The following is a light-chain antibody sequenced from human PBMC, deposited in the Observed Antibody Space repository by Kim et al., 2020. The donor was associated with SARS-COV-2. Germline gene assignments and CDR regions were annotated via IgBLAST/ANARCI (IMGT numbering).Light chain of an antibody. CDR3: QQSYYTPPIT. V-gene: IGKV1-39*01. Sequence: SVGDTGTITCRASQTIHIYLNWYQQKPGKAPKLLIESASTLQSGVPSRFSGSGSGTDFTLTISRVQPEDFATYYCQQSYYTPPITFGQGTRLEIK. CDR2: SAS. CDR1: QTIHIY. J-gene: IGKJ5*01.